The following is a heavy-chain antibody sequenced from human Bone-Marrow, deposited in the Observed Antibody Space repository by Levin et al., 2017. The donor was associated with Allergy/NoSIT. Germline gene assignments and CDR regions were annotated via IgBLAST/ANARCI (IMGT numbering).Heavy chain of an antibody. V-gene: IGHV6-1*01. CDR2: TYYRSKWYN. Sequence: RSQTLSLTCAISGDSVSSNSVAWNWIRQTPSRGLEWLGRTYYRSKWYNDYAVSVKTRITINPDTSKNQFSLQLNSVTPEDTAVYYCARGSFSAFDIWGQGTTVTVSS. D-gene: IGHD3-3*01. CDR3: ARGSFSAFDI. J-gene: IGHJ3*02. CDR1: GDSVSSNSVA.